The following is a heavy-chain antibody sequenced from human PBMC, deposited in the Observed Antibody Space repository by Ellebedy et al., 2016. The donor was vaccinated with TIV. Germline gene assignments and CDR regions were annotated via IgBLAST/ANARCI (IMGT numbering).Heavy chain of an antibody. CDR2: YSGIDAAA. J-gene: IGHJ4*02. V-gene: IGHV3-23*01. CDR3: VKDISRAANMWLYV. CDR1: GFTLSNYA. Sequence: GESLKISCVASGFTLSNYAMSWARRAQRKGLAWVSSYSGIDAAAFYADSVEGRFTISRDNTKYALYLQMDNLRVDDSATYFCVKDISRAANMWLYVWGRGIQVTVSS. D-gene: IGHD3-22*01.